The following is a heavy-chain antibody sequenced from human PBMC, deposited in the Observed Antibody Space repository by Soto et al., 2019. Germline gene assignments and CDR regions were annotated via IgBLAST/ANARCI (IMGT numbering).Heavy chain of an antibody. Sequence: QSLKIDCKGSGSSVTNYWINWVRQMTGKGLEWMGRIDPGDSNTNYSPSFQGHVTISADKSISTAYLQWSSLRASDTAIYYCAKRKDASGSAYFFNGMDVWGQGTTVTVSS. V-gene: IGHV5-10-1*01. J-gene: IGHJ6*02. CDR2: IDPGDSNT. CDR3: AKRKDASGSAYFFNGMDV. D-gene: IGHD3-10*01. CDR1: GSSVTNYW.